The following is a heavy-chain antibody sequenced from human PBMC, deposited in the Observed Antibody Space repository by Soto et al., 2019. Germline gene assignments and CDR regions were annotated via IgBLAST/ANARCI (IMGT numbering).Heavy chain of an antibody. V-gene: IGHV4-31*03. D-gene: IGHD6-13*01. CDR3: ARERAAAGIDY. CDR1: GGSISSGGYY. CDR2: IYYSGST. Sequence: QVQLQESAPGLVKPSQTLSLTCTVTGGSISSGGYYWTWIRQHPGKGLEWIGYIYYSGSTYYNPSLKSRVSMSVDTSKNQCSLKVNSVPAADTAVYYCARERAAAGIDYWGQGTLVTVSS. J-gene: IGHJ4*02.